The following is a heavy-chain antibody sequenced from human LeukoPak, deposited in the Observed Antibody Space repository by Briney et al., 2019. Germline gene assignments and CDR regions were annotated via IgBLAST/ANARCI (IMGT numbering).Heavy chain of an antibody. CDR2: IYTSGST. D-gene: IGHD4-23*01. CDR3: ASWGPADFGGNPYFQH. J-gene: IGHJ1*01. V-gene: IGHV4-4*07. CDR1: GGSISSYY. Sequence: SETLSLTCTVSGGSISSYYWSWIRQPAGKGLEWIGRIYTSGSTIYNPSLKSRVTMSVDTSKNQFSLKLSSVTAADTAVYYCASWGPADFGGNPYFQHWGQGTLVTVSS.